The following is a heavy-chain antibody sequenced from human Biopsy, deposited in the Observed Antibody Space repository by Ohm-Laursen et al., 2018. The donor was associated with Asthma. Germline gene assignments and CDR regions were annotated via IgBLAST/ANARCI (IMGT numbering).Heavy chain of an antibody. J-gene: IGHJ4*02. D-gene: IGHD3-22*01. CDR3: ARGDSSNWSHYYFDY. CDR2: IHNSGNT. V-gene: IGHV4-59*07. Sequence: DTLSLTCTVSGGSISSDYWSWLRQSPGKGLEWIGYIHNSGNTNYNPSLKSRATISLDTSKSHFSLRLSFVTAADTAVYYCARGDSSNWSHYYFDYWGQGTLVTVSS. CDR1: GGSISSDY.